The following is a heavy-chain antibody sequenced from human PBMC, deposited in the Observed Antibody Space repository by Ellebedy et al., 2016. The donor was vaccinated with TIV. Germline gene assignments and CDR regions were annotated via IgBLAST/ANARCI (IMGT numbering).Heavy chain of an antibody. CDR2: IYGGGTT. CDR1: EFAFYDDW. Sequence: GESLKISCTASEFAFYDDWMTWVRQAPGKGLEWVSIIYGGGTTFYADSVKGRFTISRDNSKNTLYLQMNSLRAEDTAVYFCARGLYDDMSNWFDAWGQGTLVTVSS. V-gene: IGHV3-53*01. J-gene: IGHJ5*02. CDR3: ARGLYDDMSNWFDA. D-gene: IGHD3-9*01.